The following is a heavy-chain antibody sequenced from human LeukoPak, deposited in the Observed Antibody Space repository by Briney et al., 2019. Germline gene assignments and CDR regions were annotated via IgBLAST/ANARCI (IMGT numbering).Heavy chain of an antibody. CDR2: IWPLGNEK. CDR3: AELGITMIGGV. Sequence: PGGSLRLSCAASGFTFSNYWMSWVRQAPGKGLEWVAHIWPLGNEKRYVDSVKGRFSISRDNAKNSLDLEMNSLRAEDTAVYYCAELGITMIGGVWGKGTTVTISS. D-gene: IGHD3-10*02. V-gene: IGHV3-7*01. CDR1: GFTFSNYW. J-gene: IGHJ6*04.